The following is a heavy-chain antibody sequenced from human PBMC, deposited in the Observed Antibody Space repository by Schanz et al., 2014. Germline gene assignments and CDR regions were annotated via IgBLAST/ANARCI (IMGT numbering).Heavy chain of an antibody. D-gene: IGHD1-1*01. CDR3: ARGGRTTYNYYYGMDV. V-gene: IGHV4-39*02. J-gene: IGHJ6*02. CDR1: GGSISSSGYY. CDR2: IYYSGST. Sequence: QLQLQESGPGLVKPSETLSLTCTVSGGSISSSGYYWGWIRQPPGNGLEWIGSIYYSGSTSYNPSLKRVVPISVDTSKTHFPLRVSLVTATDTAVYYCARGGRTTYNYYYGMDVWGQGTTVTVSS.